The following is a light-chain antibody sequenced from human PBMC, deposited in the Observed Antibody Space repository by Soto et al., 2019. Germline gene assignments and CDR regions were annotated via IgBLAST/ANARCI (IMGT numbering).Light chain of an antibody. CDR2: EVS. Sequence: QSVLTQPASVSGSPGQSITISCTGTSSDVGAYNYVSWYQQHPGKAPKVMIYEVSNRPSGVSNRFSGSKSGNTASLTISGLLADDEADYYCSSYTSSSTPYVFGTGTQLTVL. V-gene: IGLV2-14*01. J-gene: IGLJ1*01. CDR1: SSDVGAYNY. CDR3: SSYTSSSTPYV.